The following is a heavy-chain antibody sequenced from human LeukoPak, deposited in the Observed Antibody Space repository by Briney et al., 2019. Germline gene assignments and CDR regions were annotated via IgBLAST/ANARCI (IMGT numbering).Heavy chain of an antibody. CDR2: INWNGDSR. D-gene: IGHD5-12*01. Sequence: AGGSLRLSCTASGFKFDDYGMTWVRQAPGKGLEWVSDINWNGDSRGYAHSVRGRFTIYRDNSKSTLSLQMNSLRVEDTAVYYCARCVMGYSGYDLDYWGQGTLVTVSS. J-gene: IGHJ4*02. CDR3: ARCVMGYSGYDLDY. CDR1: GFKFDDYG. V-gene: IGHV3-20*04.